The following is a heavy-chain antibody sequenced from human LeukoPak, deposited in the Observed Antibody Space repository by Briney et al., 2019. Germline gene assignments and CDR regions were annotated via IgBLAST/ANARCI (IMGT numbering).Heavy chain of an antibody. D-gene: IGHD3-3*01. CDR1: GGSFSGYY. J-gene: IGHJ4*02. Sequence: SETLSLTCAVYGGSFSGYYWSWIRQPPGKGLEWIGEINHSGSTNYNPSLKSRVTISVDTSKNQFSLKLSSVTASDTAVYYCARGRYVSITIFGVPTRGKFDYWGQGTLVTVSS. V-gene: IGHV4-34*01. CDR2: INHSGST. CDR3: ARGRYVSITIFGVPTRGKFDY.